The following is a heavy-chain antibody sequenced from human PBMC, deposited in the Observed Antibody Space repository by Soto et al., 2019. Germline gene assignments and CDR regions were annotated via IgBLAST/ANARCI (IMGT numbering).Heavy chain of an antibody. Sequence: EVQLVESGGGLVQPGGSPRLSCSASGFTVSSSYINWVRQAPGKGLEWVSTFYSGGKTYYADSVKGRFTISRHSSENTLYLQMNSLRSEDTAVYYCARAGQYCTTGTCYPASMGVWGEGTTVTVSS. CDR3: ARAGQYCTTGTCYPASMGV. J-gene: IGHJ6*04. D-gene: IGHD2-15*01. CDR2: FYSGGKT. V-gene: IGHV3-53*04. CDR1: GFTVSSSY.